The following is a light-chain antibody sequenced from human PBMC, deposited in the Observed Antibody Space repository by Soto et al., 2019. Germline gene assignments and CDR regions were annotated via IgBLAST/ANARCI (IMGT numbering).Light chain of an antibody. CDR3: CSYVSSSTYV. Sequence: QSALTQPASVSGSPGQSITIPCTGTSSDVGSGSHNLVSWYQQRPGKAPKLMIYEGTKRPTGVSNRFSGSKSGITASLTISGLQAEDEADYYCCSYVSSSTYVFGTGNKVTVL. CDR2: EGT. CDR1: SSDVGSGSHNL. J-gene: IGLJ1*01. V-gene: IGLV2-23*01.